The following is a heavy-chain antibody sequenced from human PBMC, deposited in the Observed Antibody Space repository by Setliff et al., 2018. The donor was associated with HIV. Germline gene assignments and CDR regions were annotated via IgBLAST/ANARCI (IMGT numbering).Heavy chain of an antibody. CDR3: ARASVGATGLYAFDI. Sequence: SETLSLTCTVSGGSISSSSYYWGWIRQPAGKGLEWIGHIYTSGSTNYNPSLKSRVTVSVDTSKTQFSLRLSSVTAADTAVYYCARASVGATGLYAFDIWGQGTRVTVSS. J-gene: IGHJ3*02. V-gene: IGHV4-61*09. D-gene: IGHD1-26*01. CDR2: IYTSGST. CDR1: GGSISSSSYY.